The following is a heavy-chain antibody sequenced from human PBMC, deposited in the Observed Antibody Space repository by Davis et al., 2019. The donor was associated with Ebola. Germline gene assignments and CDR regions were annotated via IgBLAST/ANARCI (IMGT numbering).Heavy chain of an antibody. Sequence: GESLKISCAASGFTFSSNYMSWVRQAPGKGLEWVSTFPGSGGGPSYADSVKGRFNFSRDNSQSTLYLHMNTLRVEDTAIYYCAKHYSGSYCQDSWGQGTLVTVSS. V-gene: IGHV3-23*01. J-gene: IGHJ4*02. D-gene: IGHD1-26*01. CDR3: AKHYSGSYCQDS. CDR2: FPGSGGGP. CDR1: GFTFSSNY.